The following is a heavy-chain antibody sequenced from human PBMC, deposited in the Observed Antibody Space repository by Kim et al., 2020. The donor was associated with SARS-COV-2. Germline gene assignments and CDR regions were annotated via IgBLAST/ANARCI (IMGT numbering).Heavy chain of an antibody. J-gene: IGHJ5*02. CDR3: ATGMAHETLSVYDILTGHNWFDP. CDR2: IYYSGST. Sequence: SETLSLTCTVSGGSISSSSYYWGWIRQPPGKGLEWIGSIYYSGSTYYNPSLKSRVTISVDTSKNQFSLKLSSVTAADTAVYYCATGMAHETLSVYDILTGHNWFDPWGQGTLVTVSS. CDR1: GGSISSSSYY. D-gene: IGHD3-9*01. V-gene: IGHV4-39*01.